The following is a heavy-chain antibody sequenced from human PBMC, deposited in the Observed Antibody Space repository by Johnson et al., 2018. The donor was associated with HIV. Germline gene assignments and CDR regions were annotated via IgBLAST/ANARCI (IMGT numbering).Heavy chain of an antibody. D-gene: IGHD6-6*01. V-gene: IGHV3-53*01. J-gene: IGHJ3*02. CDR3: ASTRLGAFDI. Sequence: VQLVESGGGLIQPGGSLRLSCAASGFTVSSNYMSWVRQAPGKGLEWVSVIYSGGSTLYADSVKGRFTISRDNSGNTLYLQMDSLRVEDTSVYYCASTRLGAFDIWGQGTMVTVSS. CDR1: GFTVSSNY. CDR2: IYSGGST.